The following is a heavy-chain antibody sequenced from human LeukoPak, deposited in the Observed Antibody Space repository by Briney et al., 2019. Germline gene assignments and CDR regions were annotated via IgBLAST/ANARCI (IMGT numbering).Heavy chain of an antibody. CDR1: GFTFSSYE. Sequence: PGGSLRLSCAASGFTFSSYEMNWVSQAPGKGLEWVTYISSSGSTIYYADSVKGRFTISRDNAKNSLYLQMNSLRAEDTAVYYCAREVHYYDSSGYFSNWFDPWGQGTLVTVSS. CDR2: ISSSGSTI. D-gene: IGHD3-22*01. CDR3: AREVHYYDSSGYFSNWFDP. V-gene: IGHV3-48*03. J-gene: IGHJ5*02.